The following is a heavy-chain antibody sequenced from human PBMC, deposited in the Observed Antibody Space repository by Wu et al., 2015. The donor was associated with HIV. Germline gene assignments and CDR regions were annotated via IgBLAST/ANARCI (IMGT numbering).Heavy chain of an antibody. CDR3: ARVYSSTWYMSFDM. CDR1: GGTFSSFA. D-gene: IGHD6-13*01. J-gene: IGHJ3*02. CDR2: IIPLFDTA. V-gene: IGHV1-69*12. Sequence: QVQLVQSGAEVKKPGSSVKVSCKASGGTFSSFAISWVRQAPGQGLEWVGGIIPLFDTANSAQKFQGRVTITADDSTSTAYMELSSLRSEDTGMYYCARVYSSTWYMSFDMVGPRDNGHRLF.